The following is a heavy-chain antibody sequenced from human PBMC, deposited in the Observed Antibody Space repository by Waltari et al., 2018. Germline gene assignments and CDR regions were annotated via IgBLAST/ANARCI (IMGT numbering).Heavy chain of an antibody. Sequence: EVQLLESGGGLVQPGGSLRLSCVASGLTFSNYVMNWVRQAPGKGLEWVSGIGAGGEVTYYADSVKGRFTISTDKSKNTLYLQMNSLRAEDMAVYYCAKGPYCSGGNCYQPYFDYWGQGTLVTVSS. CDR2: IGAGGEVT. J-gene: IGHJ4*02. CDR1: GLTFSNYV. D-gene: IGHD2-15*01. CDR3: AKGPYCSGGNCYQPYFDY. V-gene: IGHV3-23*01.